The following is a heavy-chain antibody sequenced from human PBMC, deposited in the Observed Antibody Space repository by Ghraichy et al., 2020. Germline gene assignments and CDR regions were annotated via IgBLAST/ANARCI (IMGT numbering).Heavy chain of an antibody. CDR3: ARRRKCTNGVCPNWFDP. CDR1: GGSISSSSYY. D-gene: IGHD2-8*01. V-gene: IGHV4-39*01. Sequence: SETLSLTCTVSGGSISSSSYYWGWIRQPPGKGLEWIGSIYDSGSTYYNPSLKSRVTISVDTSKNQFSLKLSSVTAADTAVYYCARRRKCTNGVCPNWFDPWGQGTLVTVSS. J-gene: IGHJ5*02. CDR2: IYDSGST.